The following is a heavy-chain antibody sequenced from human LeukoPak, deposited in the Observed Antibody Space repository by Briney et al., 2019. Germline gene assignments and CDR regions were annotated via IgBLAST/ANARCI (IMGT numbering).Heavy chain of an antibody. CDR2: IYYSGST. J-gene: IGHJ5*02. D-gene: IGHD1-26*01. CDR1: GGSISSYY. V-gene: IGHV4-59*01. CDR3: ARERYSGSRQGWFDP. Sequence: SETLSLTCTVSGGSISSYYWSWIRQPPGKGLEWIGYIYYSGSTNYNPSLKSRVTISVDTSKNQFSLKLSSVTAADTAVYYCARERYSGSRQGWFDPWGQGTLVTVSS.